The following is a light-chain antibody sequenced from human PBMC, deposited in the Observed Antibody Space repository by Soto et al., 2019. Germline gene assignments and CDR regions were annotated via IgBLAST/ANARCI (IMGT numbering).Light chain of an antibody. V-gene: IGLV2-11*01. CDR2: DVS. Sequence: QSALTQPRSVSGSPGQSVTISCTGTSSDVGGYNYVSWYQQHPGKAPKLMIYDVSKRPSGVPDRFSGSKSGNTAXLTISGLQAEDEADYYCCSYAGSYTWVLGGGTKLTVL. J-gene: IGLJ3*02. CDR3: CSYAGSYTWV. CDR1: SSDVGGYNY.